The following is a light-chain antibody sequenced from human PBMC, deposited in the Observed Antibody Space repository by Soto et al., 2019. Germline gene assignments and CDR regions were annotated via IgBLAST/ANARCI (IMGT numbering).Light chain of an antibody. V-gene: IGLV2-8*01. Sequence: QSALTQPPSASGSPGQSVAISCTGTSSDVGGYNYVSWYQQHPGKAPKLMIYEVNKRPSGVPDRFSGSKSGNTASLTVSGLQAEDEADYYCSSXAGSSNVFGTGTKLTVL. J-gene: IGLJ1*01. CDR2: EVN. CDR3: SSXAGSSNV. CDR1: SSDVGGYNY.